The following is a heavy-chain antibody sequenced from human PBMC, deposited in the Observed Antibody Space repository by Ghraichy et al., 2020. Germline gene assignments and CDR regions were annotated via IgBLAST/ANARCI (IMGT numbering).Heavy chain of an antibody. V-gene: IGHV3-33*01. CDR1: GFTFSSYG. Sequence: GGSLRLSCAASGFTFSSYGMHWVRQAPGKGLEWVAVIWYDGSNKYYADSVKGRFTISRDNSKNTLYLQMNNLRAEDTAVYYCARPSEPYCSGGSCYSDAFDIWGQGTMVTVSS. D-gene: IGHD2-15*01. CDR2: IWYDGSNK. CDR3: ARPSEPYCSGGSCYSDAFDI. J-gene: IGHJ3*02.